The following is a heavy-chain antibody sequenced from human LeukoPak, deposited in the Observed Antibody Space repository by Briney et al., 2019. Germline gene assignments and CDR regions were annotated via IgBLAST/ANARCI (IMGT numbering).Heavy chain of an antibody. CDR1: GFTFISYS. Sequence: GGPLRLSCAASGFTFISYSMNWVRHAPGKGLEWVSSISSNSSYIYYADSVKGRFTISRDKAKNSLNLQMKSMRAEDTAVYYCARDLGSRLRYFDWFPLDYYYYYGMDVWGQGTTVTVSS. D-gene: IGHD3-9*01. CDR3: ARDLGSRLRYFDWFPLDYYYYYGMDV. V-gene: IGHV3-21*01. CDR2: ISSNSSYI. J-gene: IGHJ6*02.